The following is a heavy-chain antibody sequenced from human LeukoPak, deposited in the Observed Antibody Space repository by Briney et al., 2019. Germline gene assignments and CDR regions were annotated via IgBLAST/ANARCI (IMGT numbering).Heavy chain of an antibody. CDR3: ARVNVKLQLDY. J-gene: IGHJ4*02. CDR2: IKQDGSEK. CDR1: GFTFSSYW. D-gene: IGHD1-1*01. V-gene: IGHV3-7*01. Sequence: GSLRLSCAASGFTFSSYWMSWVRQAPGKGLEWVANIKQDGSEKYYVDSVKGRFTISRDNAKDSLYLQMNSLRAEDTAVYYCARVNVKLQLDYWGQGTLVTVSS.